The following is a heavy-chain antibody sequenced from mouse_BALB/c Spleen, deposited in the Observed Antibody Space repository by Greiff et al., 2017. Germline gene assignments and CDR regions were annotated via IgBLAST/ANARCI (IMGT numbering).Heavy chain of an antibody. J-gene: IGHJ4*01. D-gene: IGHD2-10*01. CDR3: TRSYYGNAMDY. V-gene: IGHV5-6-4*01. Sequence: EVKLVESGGGLVKPGGSLKLSCAASGFTFSSYTMSWVRQTPEKRLEWVATISSGGSYTYYPDSVKGRFTISRDNAKNTLYLQMSSLKSEDTAMYYCTRSYYGNAMDYWGQGTSVTVSS. CDR2: ISSGGSYT. CDR1: GFTFSSYT.